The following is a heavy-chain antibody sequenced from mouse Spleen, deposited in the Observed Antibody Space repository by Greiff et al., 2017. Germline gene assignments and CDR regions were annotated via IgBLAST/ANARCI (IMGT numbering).Heavy chain of an antibody. CDR3: ARDPIYYGNYGFAY. D-gene: IGHD2-1*01. CDR2: ISSGGST. CDR1: GFTFSSYA. Sequence: EVQGVESGGGLVKPGGSLKLSCAASGFTFSSYAMSWVRQTPEKRLEWVASISSGGSTYYPDSVKGRFTISRDNARNILYLQMSSLRSEDTAMYYCARDPIYYGNYGFAYWGQGTLVTVSA. J-gene: IGHJ3*01. V-gene: IGHV5-6-5*01.